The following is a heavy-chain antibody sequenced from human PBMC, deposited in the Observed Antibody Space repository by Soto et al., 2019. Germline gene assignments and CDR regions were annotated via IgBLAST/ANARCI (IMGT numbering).Heavy chain of an antibody. D-gene: IGHD6-19*01. CDR1: GYTFTNYG. V-gene: IGHV1-3*04. CDR2: IHTDNGNT. Sequence: ASVKVSCKTSGYTFTNYGCHWLRQAPGQRLEWMGWIHTDNGNTKQSPKFQGRVTFTRDTSATTAYMELSSLRSEDTALYYCARGRTAVAGSLDYWGQGTLVTVSS. J-gene: IGHJ4*02. CDR3: ARGRTAVAGSLDY.